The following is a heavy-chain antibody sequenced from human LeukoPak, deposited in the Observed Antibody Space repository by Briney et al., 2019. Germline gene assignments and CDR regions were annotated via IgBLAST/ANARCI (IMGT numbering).Heavy chain of an antibody. J-gene: IGHJ4*02. CDR2: IYYSGST. Sequence: SETLSLTCTVSGGSISSSSYYWGWIRQPPGKGLEWIGSIYYSGSTYYNPSLKSRVTISVDTSKNQFSLKLSSVTAADTAVYYCARGEVGVAAAGFDYWGQGTLVTVSS. CDR1: GGSISSSSYY. D-gene: IGHD6-13*01. V-gene: IGHV4-39*07. CDR3: ARGEVGVAAAGFDY.